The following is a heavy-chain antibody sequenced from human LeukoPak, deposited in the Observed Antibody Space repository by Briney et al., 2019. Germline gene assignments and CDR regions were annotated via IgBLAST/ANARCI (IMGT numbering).Heavy chain of an antibody. Sequence: ETLSLTCTVSGGSISSYYWSWIRQPAGKGLEWVSAISGSGGSTYYADSVKGRFTISRDNSKNTLYLQMNSLRAEDTAVYYCAKDFDFWSGYNFDYWGQGTLVTVSS. J-gene: IGHJ4*02. CDR1: GGSISSYY. CDR2: ISGSGGST. CDR3: AKDFDFWSGYNFDY. D-gene: IGHD3-3*01. V-gene: IGHV3-23*01.